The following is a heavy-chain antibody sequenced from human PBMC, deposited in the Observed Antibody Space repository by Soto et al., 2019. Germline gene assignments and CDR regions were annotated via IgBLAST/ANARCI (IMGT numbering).Heavy chain of an antibody. J-gene: IGHJ5*02. CDR1: EFTFSSYS. CDR2: ISTDGNNK. V-gene: IGHV3-30-3*01. CDR3: ERDFRAGGHGEFDP. Sequence: QVQVVESGGGVVQPGRSLRLSCAASEFTFSSYSAHWIRQAPGKGLQWVAVISTDGNNKYYADSVNGRFTISRYNSKNTVYLEMNSLSAEDTAVYYCERDFRAGGHGEFDPWGQVNLVTVSS. D-gene: IGHD3-10*01.